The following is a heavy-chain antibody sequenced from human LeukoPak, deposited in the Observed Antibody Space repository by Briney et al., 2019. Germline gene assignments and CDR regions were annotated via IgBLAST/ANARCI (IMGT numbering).Heavy chain of an antibody. Sequence: GGSLRLSCAASGFTFSTYAMSWVRQAPGKGLEWVSVISGSGGSTYYADSVKGRFTISRDNAKNSLYLQMNSLRAEDTAVYYCARYDYFDYWGQGTLVTVSS. CDR1: GFTFSTYA. V-gene: IGHV3-23*01. J-gene: IGHJ4*02. CDR3: ARYDYFDY. CDR2: ISGSGGST. D-gene: IGHD3-3*01.